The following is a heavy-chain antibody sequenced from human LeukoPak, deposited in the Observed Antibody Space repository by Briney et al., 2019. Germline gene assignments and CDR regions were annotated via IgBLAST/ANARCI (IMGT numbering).Heavy chain of an antibody. CDR2: IWYDGSNK. V-gene: IGHV3-33*08. D-gene: IGHD5-18*01. CDR1: GFPFSSYW. J-gene: IGHJ4*02. Sequence: GGSLRLSCVASGFPFSSYWMTWVRQAPGKGLEWVAVIWYDGSNKYYADSVKGRFTISRDNSKNTLYLQMNSLRAEDTAVYYCASEYSYGLDYWGQGTLVTVSS. CDR3: ASEYSYGLDY.